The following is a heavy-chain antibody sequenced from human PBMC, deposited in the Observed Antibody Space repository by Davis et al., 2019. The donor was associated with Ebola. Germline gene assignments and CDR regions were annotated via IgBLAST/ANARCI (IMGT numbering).Heavy chain of an antibody. Sequence: MPSETLSLTCTVSGGSISSYYWSWIRQPPGKGLEWIGYIYYSGSTNYNPSLKSRVTISADTSKNQFSLKLSSVTAADTAVYYCARQPYSSSWYNYYGMDVWGQGTTVTVSS. CDR3: ARQPYSSSWYNYYGMDV. V-gene: IGHV4-59*08. CDR1: GGSISSYY. CDR2: IYYSGST. D-gene: IGHD6-13*01. J-gene: IGHJ6*02.